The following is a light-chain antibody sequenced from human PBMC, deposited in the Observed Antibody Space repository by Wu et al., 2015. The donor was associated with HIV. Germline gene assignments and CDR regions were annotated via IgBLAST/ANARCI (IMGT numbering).Light chain of an antibody. CDR3: YKKYNTAMFX. CDR1: QSISNY. Sequence: DIQMTQSPSSLSASVGDRVTITCRASQSISNYLNWYQQRPGKAPKLLICAASSLQSGVPSRVQWQWIWDRFHSHHQAVCNLKMLLTYYVYKKYNTAMFXFGPGTKVDIK. J-gene: IGKJ3*01. V-gene: IGKV1-39*01. CDR2: AAS.